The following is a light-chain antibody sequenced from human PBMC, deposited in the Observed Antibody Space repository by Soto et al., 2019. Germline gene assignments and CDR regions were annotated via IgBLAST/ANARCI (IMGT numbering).Light chain of an antibody. J-gene: IGKJ1*01. CDR3: QQYMWT. CDR2: KAS. V-gene: IGKV1-5*03. CDR1: DSISSW. Sequence: IQMNQSPSTLSAFLGDRVTITCRASDSISSWLAWYQQKPGKAPKLLIYKASNLASGVPSRFSGSGSGTEFTLTISSLQPDDSATYYCQQYMWTFGQGTKVDIK.